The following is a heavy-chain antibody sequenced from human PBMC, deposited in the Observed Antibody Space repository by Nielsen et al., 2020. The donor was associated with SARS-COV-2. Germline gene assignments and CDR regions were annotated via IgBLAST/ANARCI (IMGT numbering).Heavy chain of an antibody. V-gene: IGHV3-7*03. D-gene: IGHD1/OR15-1a*01. CDR2: IKQDGSEK. J-gene: IGHJ4*02. CDR3: ARDSITGTSDY. CDR1: GFTFSSYW. Sequence: GGSLRLSCAASGFTFSSYWMSWVRQAPGKGLEWVANIKQDGSEKYYVDSVEGRFTISRDNAKNSLYLQMNSLRAEDTAVYYCARDSITGTSDYWGQGTLVTVSS.